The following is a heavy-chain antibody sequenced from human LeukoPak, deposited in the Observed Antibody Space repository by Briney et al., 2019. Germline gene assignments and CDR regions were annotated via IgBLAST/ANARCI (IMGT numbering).Heavy chain of an antibody. J-gene: IGHJ4*02. Sequence: GGSLRLSCAASGFTFSSYAMSWVRQAPGKGLEWVSAISGSGGSTYYADSVKGRFTISRDNSKNTLYLQMNSLRAEDTAVYYWSKDPDILRFLEWVFLLCALDHWGQGTLGNVSS. CDR1: GFTFSSYA. CDR3: SKDPDILRFLEWVFLLCALDH. V-gene: IGHV3-23*01. CDR2: ISGSGGST. D-gene: IGHD3-3*01.